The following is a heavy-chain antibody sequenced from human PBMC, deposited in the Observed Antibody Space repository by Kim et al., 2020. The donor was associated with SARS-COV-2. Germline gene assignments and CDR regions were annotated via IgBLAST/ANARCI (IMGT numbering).Heavy chain of an antibody. CDR1: GYTFTSYG. CDR3: ARFYRYCSSTSCSVNYYYYYGMDV. V-gene: IGHV1-18*01. CDR2: ISAYNGNT. D-gene: IGHD2-2*01. J-gene: IGHJ6*02. Sequence: ASVKVSCKASGYTFTSYGISWVRQAPGQGLEWMGWISAYNGNTNYAQKLQGRVTMTTDTSTSTAYMELRSLRSDDTAVYYCARFYRYCSSTSCSVNYYYYYGMDVWGQGTTVTVSS.